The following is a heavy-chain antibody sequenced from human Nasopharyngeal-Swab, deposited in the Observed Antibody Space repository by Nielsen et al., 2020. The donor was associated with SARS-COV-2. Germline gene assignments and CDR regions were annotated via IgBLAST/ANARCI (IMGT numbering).Heavy chain of an antibody. CDR1: GFTFSSYV. CDR3: AKDLSLGVVAADDY. Sequence: GESLKISCAASGFTFSSYVMHWVRQAPGKGLEWVAVISYDGSNKYYADSVKGRFTISRDNSKNTLYLQMNSLRAEDTAVYYCAKDLSLGVVAADDYWGQGTLVTVSS. V-gene: IGHV3-30*18. CDR2: ISYDGSNK. D-gene: IGHD2-15*01. J-gene: IGHJ4*02.